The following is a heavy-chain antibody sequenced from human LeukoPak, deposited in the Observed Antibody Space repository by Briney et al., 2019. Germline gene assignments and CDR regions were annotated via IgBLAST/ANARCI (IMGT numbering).Heavy chain of an antibody. Sequence: GGSLRLSCAASGITFSNAWMTWVRQAPGKGLEWVGRSKSKADGGTTDYAAPVKGRFTISRDDSKNTLYLELSSLKTEDTAVYYCATRPNPREGSSDFWGQGTLVTVSS. V-gene: IGHV3-15*01. J-gene: IGHJ4*02. CDR3: ATRPNPREGSSDF. CDR1: GITFSNAW. CDR2: SKSKADGGTT. D-gene: IGHD6-6*01.